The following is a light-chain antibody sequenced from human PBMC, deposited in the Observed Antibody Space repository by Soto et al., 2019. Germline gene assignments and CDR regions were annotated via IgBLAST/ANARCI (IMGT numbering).Light chain of an antibody. CDR3: QQYYSYPPT. CDR1: QGISSY. V-gene: IGKV1-8*01. Sequence: AIRMTQSPSSLSASTGDRVTITCRASQGISSYLAWYQQKPGKAPKLLIYAASTLQSGVPSRFSGGGSGTDFTLTISCLQSEDFATYYCQQYYSYPPTFGQGTKVDIK. CDR2: AAS. J-gene: IGKJ1*01.